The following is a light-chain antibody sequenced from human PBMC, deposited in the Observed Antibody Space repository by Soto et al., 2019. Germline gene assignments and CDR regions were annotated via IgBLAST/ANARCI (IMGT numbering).Light chain of an antibody. CDR2: GAS. CDR1: QSVSSSY. J-gene: IGKJ5*01. V-gene: IGKV3-20*01. CDR3: QQYGSSLSIT. Sequence: GLTQSPGTLSLSPGERATLSCSALQSVSSSYLAWYQQKPGQAPRLLLYGASSRATGIPDRFSGSGSGTDFTLTISRLEPEDFAVYYCQQYGSSLSITFGQGGRPEIK.